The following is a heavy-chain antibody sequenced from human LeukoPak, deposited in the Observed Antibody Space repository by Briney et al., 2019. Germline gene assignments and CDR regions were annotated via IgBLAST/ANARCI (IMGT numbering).Heavy chain of an antibody. CDR1: GYTFTSYD. D-gene: IGHD5-12*01. V-gene: IGHV1-8*01. CDR2: MNPNSGNT. CDR3: ARGRIIVADDAFDI. J-gene: IGHJ3*02. Sequence: ASVKVSCKASGYTFTSYDINWVRQATGQGLEWMGWMNPNSGNTGYAQKFQGRVTMTRNTSISTAYMELSSLRSEDTAVYYCARGRIIVADDAFDIWGQGTMVTVSS.